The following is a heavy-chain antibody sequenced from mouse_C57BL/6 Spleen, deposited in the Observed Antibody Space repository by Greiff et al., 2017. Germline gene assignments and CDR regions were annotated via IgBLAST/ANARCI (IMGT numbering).Heavy chain of an antibody. CDR3: AIRPYYGSFDY. Sequence: EVQLQQSGPELVKPGASVKISCKASGYSFTGYYMNWVKQSPEKSLEWIGEINPSTGGTTYNQKFKAKATLTVDKSSSTAYMQLKSLTSEDSAIYYCAIRPYYGSFDYWGQGTTLTVSS. D-gene: IGHD1-1*01. V-gene: IGHV1-42*01. J-gene: IGHJ2*01. CDR1: GYSFTGYY. CDR2: INPSTGGT.